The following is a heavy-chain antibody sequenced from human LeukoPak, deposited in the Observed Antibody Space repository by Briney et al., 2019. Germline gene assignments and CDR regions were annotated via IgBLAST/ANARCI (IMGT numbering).Heavy chain of an antibody. V-gene: IGHV1-2*02. CDR2: INPNSGGT. CDR3: AISPGVMITFGGAPATDYFDY. D-gene: IGHD3-16*01. J-gene: IGHJ4*02. Sequence: ASVKVSCKASGYTFTDYYMHWVRQAPGQGLEWMGWINPNSGGTNYAQKFQGRVTMTRDTSISTAYMEVSRLRSDDTAVYYCAISPGVMITFGGAPATDYFDYWGQGTPVTVSS. CDR1: GYTFTDYY.